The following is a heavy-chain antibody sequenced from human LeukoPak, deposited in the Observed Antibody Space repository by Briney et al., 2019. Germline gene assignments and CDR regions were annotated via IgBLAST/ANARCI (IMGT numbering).Heavy chain of an antibody. V-gene: IGHV5-51*01. J-gene: IGHJ3*02. CDR1: GYSFTSYW. D-gene: IGHD6-19*01. Sequence: GESLKISCKGSGYSFTSYWIGWVRQMPGKGLECMGIIYPGDSDTRYSPSFQGQVTISADKSISTAYLQWSSLKASDTAMYYCARPGSSGWYVDDAFDIWGQGTMVTVSS. CDR3: ARPGSSGWYVDDAFDI. CDR2: IYPGDSDT.